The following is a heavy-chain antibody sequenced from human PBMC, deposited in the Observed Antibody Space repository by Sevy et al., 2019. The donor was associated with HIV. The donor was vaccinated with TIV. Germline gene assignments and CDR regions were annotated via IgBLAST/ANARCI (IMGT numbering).Heavy chain of an antibody. CDR2: ISYDGTHK. V-gene: IGHV3-30-3*01. CDR3: ARVAVSYCTNDCYHRFDY. CDR1: GFSFSHYA. J-gene: IGHJ4*02. D-gene: IGHD2-8*01. Sequence: GGSLRLSCAASGFSFSHYAFLWVRQAPGKGLEWVSFISYDGTHKYYADSVKGRFTISRDNSKNTLFLQMTNMKPDDTAVYYCARVAVSYCTNDCYHRFDYWGQGTLVTVSS.